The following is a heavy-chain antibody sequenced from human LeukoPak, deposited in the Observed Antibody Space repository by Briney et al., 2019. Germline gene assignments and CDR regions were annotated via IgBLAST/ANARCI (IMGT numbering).Heavy chain of an antibody. Sequence: PGRSLRLSCAASGFTFSAYAMHWVRQVPGKGLEWVTVMSFDGIYEFYVDSVKGRFSISRDNSKNTLYLQMNSLRAEDTAVYYCARDLGGNDGSGYWENYYYAMDVWGQGTTVTVS. V-gene: IGHV3-30*04. CDR1: GFTFSAYA. CDR2: MSFDGIYE. J-gene: IGHJ6*02. CDR3: ARDLGGNDGSGYWENYYYAMDV. D-gene: IGHD3-22*01.